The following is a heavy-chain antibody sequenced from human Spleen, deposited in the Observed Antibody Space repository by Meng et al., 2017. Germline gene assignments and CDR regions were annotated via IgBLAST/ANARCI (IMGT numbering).Heavy chain of an antibody. CDR2: ISYDGSNK. J-gene: IGHJ4*02. Sequence: GESLKISCAASGFTFSSYAMHWVRRAPGKGMEWVAVISYDGSNKYYADSVKGRFTISRDNSKNTLYLQMNSLRAEDTAVYYCARGKTRGSYYVLLYWGQGTLVTVSS. D-gene: IGHD1-26*01. CDR3: ARGKTRGSYYVLLY. V-gene: IGHV3-30*04. CDR1: GFTFSSYA.